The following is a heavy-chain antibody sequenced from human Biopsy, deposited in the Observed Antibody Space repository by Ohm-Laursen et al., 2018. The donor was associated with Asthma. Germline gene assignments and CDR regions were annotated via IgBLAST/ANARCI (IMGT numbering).Heavy chain of an antibody. V-gene: IGHV3-30-3*01. CDR2: ITFDGNTQ. Sequence: SLRLSCAASGTHFGSYNMHWARQAPGKGLEWVAVITFDGNTQHYGDSVKGRFTISRDNSKNMLFLQMNSLRAEDTAVYYCSRDTLGYYFDIWGQGTQVTVSS. CDR1: GTHFGSYN. J-gene: IGHJ4*02. CDR3: SRDTLGYYFDI. D-gene: IGHD6-13*01.